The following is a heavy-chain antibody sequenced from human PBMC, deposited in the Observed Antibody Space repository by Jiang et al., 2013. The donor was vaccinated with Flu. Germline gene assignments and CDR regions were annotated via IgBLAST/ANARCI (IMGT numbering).Heavy chain of an antibody. D-gene: IGHD6-6*01. V-gene: IGHV3-21*01. Sequence: QLLESGEAWSSLGGFLRLSCAASGFTFSTYSMNWVRQAPGKGLEWVSSISSSSSYIYYADSVKGRFTISRDNAKNSLYLQMNSLRAEDTAVYYCARDTWSSSSPTIYYYYYGMDVWGKGTTVTVSS. CDR1: GFTFSTYS. J-gene: IGHJ6*04. CDR2: ISSSSSYI. CDR3: ARDTWSSSSPTIYYYYYGMDV.